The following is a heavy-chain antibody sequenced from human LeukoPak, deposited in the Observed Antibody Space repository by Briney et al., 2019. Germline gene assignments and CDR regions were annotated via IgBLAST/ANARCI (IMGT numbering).Heavy chain of an antibody. V-gene: IGHV3-23*01. Sequence: GGSLRLSCAASGFTFSSYSMSWVRQAPGKGLEWVSGISSSGSSTYYADSVKGRFIISRDNSKNTLYLQMNSLRAEDTAVYYTAKKSSSVWYLDSWGQGPLVTVSS. CDR2: ISSSGSST. CDR3: AKKSSSVWYLDS. CDR1: GFTFSSYS. D-gene: IGHD6-19*01. J-gene: IGHJ5*02.